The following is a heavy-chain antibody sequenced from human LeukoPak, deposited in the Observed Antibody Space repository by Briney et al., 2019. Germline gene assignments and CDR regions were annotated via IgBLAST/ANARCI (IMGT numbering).Heavy chain of an antibody. CDR2: IRYDGSKK. CDR3: ARTGDTERFDY. CDR1: GFTFSNYG. Sequence: PGRSLRLPCAASGFTFSNYGMHWVRQAPGKGLEWVALIRYDGSKKDYADSVKGRFTISRDNSKNTLHLQMNSLRAEDTAVYYCARTGDTERFDYWGQGTLVTVSS. V-gene: IGHV3-33*01. D-gene: IGHD5-18*01. J-gene: IGHJ4*02.